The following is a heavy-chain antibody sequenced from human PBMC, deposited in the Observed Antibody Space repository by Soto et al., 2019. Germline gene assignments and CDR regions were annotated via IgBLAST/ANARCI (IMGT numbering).Heavy chain of an antibody. Sequence: EVQLVESGGGLVQPGGSRRLSCAASGFTFSTYWMHWVRQGPGKGLVWLSRINGDGSTTEYADSVKGRFTISRGNAKNTLYLQIHSLRVEDTAVYYCARDDNPDYWGQGTLVTVSS. CDR1: GFTFSTYW. J-gene: IGHJ4*02. CDR3: ARDDNPDY. CDR2: INGDGSTT. V-gene: IGHV3-74*03. D-gene: IGHD1-20*01.